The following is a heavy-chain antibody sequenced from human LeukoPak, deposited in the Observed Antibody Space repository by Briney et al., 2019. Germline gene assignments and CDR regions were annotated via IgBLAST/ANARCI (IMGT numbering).Heavy chain of an antibody. Sequence: AGEALKISCKGSGYSFTSYWIAWGRQMPGKGLEGMGIIYPGESYTTYSPSFQGQVTISADKSIRTAYLQWRSLKASDTAMYYCARRSGSDALDIWGQGTMVTVSS. CDR2: IYPGESYT. CDR3: ARRSGSDALDI. V-gene: IGHV5-51*01. J-gene: IGHJ3*02. CDR1: GYSFTSYW. D-gene: IGHD3-10*01.